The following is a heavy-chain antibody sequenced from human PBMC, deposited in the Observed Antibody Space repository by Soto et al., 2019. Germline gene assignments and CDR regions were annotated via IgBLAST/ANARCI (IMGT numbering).Heavy chain of an antibody. CDR2: IIPIFGTA. V-gene: IGHV1-69*13. CDR3: ARGGDIQSSGYLDAFDI. J-gene: IGHJ3*02. CDR1: GCTFSSYA. Sequence: SVKVSCKASGCTFSSYAISWVRQAPGQGLEWMGGIIPIFGTANYAQKFQGRVTITADESTSTAYMELSSLRSEDTAVYYCARGGDIQSSGYLDAFDIWGQGTMVTVSS. D-gene: IGHD3-22*01.